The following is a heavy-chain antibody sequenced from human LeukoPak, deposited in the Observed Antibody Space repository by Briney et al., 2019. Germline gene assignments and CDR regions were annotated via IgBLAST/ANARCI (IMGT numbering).Heavy chain of an antibody. D-gene: IGHD3-10*01. CDR3: SRIRPVTKDYYCDY. Sequence: PGGSLRLSCAASGFTFSSYWMSWVRQAPGKGLEWVANIKQDGSEKYYVDAVRGRFTISRDNAKNSLNLQMNSLRGEDTAVYFCSRIRPVTKDYYCDYWGQGTLVTVSS. V-gene: IGHV3-7*01. CDR2: IKQDGSEK. J-gene: IGHJ4*02. CDR1: GFTFSSYW.